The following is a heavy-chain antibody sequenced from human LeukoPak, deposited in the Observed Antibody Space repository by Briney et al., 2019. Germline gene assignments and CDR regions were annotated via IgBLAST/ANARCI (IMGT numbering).Heavy chain of an antibody. CDR1: GFTFSSNS. CDR2: ISGGSSYI. V-gene: IGHV3-21*01. J-gene: IGHJ4*02. Sequence: TGGSLRLSCAASGFTFSSNSMTWVRQAPGKGLEWVSSISGGSSYIYYADSVKGRFTISRDNAKNSLYLQMNSLRAEDTAVYYCARGGSCSSGPSNYWGQGTLVTVSS. CDR3: ARGGSCSSGPSNY. D-gene: IGHD6-6*01.